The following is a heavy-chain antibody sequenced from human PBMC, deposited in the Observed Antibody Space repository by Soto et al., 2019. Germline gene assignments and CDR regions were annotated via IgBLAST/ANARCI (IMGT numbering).Heavy chain of an antibody. CDR3: ARDASDGSGPPGHIDY. V-gene: IGHV1-2*02. CDR2: INPNSGGT. Sequence: EASVKVSCKASGYTFTGYYMHWVRQAPGQGLEWMGWINPNSGGTNYAQKFQGRVTMTRDTSIRTAYMELTWLRSDDTAVYYCARDASDGSGPPGHIDYWGQGTRVTVSS. J-gene: IGHJ4*02. D-gene: IGHD3-10*01. CDR1: GYTFTGYY.